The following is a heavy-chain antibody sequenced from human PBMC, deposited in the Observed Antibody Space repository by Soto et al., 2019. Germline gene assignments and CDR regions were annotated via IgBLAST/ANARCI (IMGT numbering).Heavy chain of an antibody. Sequence: ASVKVSCKASGYTFTSYGISWVRQAPGQGLEWMGWISAYNGNTNYAQKLQGRVTMTTDTSTSTAYMELRSLRSDDTAVYYCAREHCSGGSCYPDWFDPWGQGTLVTVSS. CDR2: ISAYNGNT. CDR1: GYTFTSYG. J-gene: IGHJ5*02. D-gene: IGHD2-15*01. V-gene: IGHV1-18*01. CDR3: AREHCSGGSCYPDWFDP.